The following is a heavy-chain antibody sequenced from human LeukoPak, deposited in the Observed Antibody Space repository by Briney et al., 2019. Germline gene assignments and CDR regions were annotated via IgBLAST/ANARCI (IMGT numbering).Heavy chain of an antibody. CDR2: ISTTGGTT. Sequence: GGSLRLSCAASGFTFSNYGLSWVRQAPGKGLEWVSAISTTGGTTYYADSVRGRFTISRDNSRNTLYLQMNSLRAEDTAIYYCAKNGDRGAYCSGGTCYPYYYYYMDVWGKGTTVTISS. CDR1: GFTFSNYG. D-gene: IGHD2-15*01. CDR3: AKNGDRGAYCSGGTCYPYYYYYMDV. V-gene: IGHV3-23*01. J-gene: IGHJ6*03.